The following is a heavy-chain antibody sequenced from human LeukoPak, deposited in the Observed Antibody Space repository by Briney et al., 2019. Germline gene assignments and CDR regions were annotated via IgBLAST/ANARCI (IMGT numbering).Heavy chain of an antibody. Sequence: PSETLSLTCVVYGGSFSGYYWSWIRQPPGQGLEWIGEINHSGSTNYNPSLKSRVTISVDTSKNQFSLKLSSVTAADTAVYYCARGGTDKLLWFGELLSRAIDYWGQGTLVTVSS. CDR2: INHSGST. CDR1: GGSFSGYY. V-gene: IGHV4-34*01. CDR3: ARGGTDKLLWFGELLSRAIDY. J-gene: IGHJ4*02. D-gene: IGHD3-10*01.